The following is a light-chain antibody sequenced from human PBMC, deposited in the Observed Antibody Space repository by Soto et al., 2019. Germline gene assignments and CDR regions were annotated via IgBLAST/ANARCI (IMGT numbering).Light chain of an antibody. Sequence: EIVLTQSPGTLSLSPGERATLSCRASQSVSSSYLARYQQKPGQAPRLLIYGASSSATGIPDRFSGSGSGKDFTLTISRLEPEDFAVYYCQQYGSSPSYTFGQGTKLEIK. J-gene: IGKJ2*01. CDR1: QSVSSSY. CDR3: QQYGSSPSYT. V-gene: IGKV3-20*01. CDR2: GAS.